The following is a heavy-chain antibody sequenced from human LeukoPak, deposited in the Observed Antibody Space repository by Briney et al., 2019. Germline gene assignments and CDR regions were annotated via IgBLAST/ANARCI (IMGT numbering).Heavy chain of an antibody. CDR2: IYYSGST. V-gene: IGHV4-59*12. D-gene: IGHD6-13*01. Sequence: SETLSLTCTVSGGSISSYYWSWIRQPPGKGLEWIGYIYYSGSTNYNPSLKSRVTISVDTSKNQFSLKLSSVTAADTAVYYCASVSSHGGFDYWGQGTLVTVSS. J-gene: IGHJ4*02. CDR1: GGSISSYY. CDR3: ASVSSHGGFDY.